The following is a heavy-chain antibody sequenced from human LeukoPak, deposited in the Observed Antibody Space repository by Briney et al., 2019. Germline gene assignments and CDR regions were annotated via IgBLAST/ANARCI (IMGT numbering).Heavy chain of an antibody. D-gene: IGHD1-26*01. CDR3: ARDRGGTYPGYFDY. CDR1: GGSISSGGYY. CDR2: IYYSGST. Sequence: PQTLSLTCTVSGGSISSGGYYWTWIRQHPEKGLEWIGYIYYSGSTYYNPSLKSRVTISVDTSKKQFSLKLSSVTAADTAVYYCARDRGGTYPGYFDYWGQGTLVTVSS. V-gene: IGHV4-31*03. J-gene: IGHJ4*02.